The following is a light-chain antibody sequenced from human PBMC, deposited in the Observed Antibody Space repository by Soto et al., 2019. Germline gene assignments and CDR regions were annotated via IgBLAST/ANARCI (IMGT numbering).Light chain of an antibody. CDR3: QHRSSWPGA. V-gene: IGKV3-11*01. CDR2: DAS. Sequence: EVVLTQSPDTRSLYPGARATFSCRARQSVRSFLAWYKQKPGQAPRLLIYDASNRATGIPARFSGSGSGTDFTLTISSLEPEDFAVYYCQHRSSWPGAFGPGTKGDIK. J-gene: IGKJ3*01. CDR1: QSVRSF.